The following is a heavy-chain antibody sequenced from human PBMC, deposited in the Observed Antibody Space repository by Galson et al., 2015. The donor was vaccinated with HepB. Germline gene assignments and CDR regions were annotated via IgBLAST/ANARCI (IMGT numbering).Heavy chain of an antibody. V-gene: IGHV3-23*01. J-gene: IGHJ4*02. CDR1: GFTFSTYA. CDR3: AKVVHDSGNWLRYFDY. Sequence: SLRLSCAASGFTFSTYAMSWVRQAPGRGLEWVSAMSGGIGRHKYYADSVKGRFTISRDNSKNTLFLQMNSLTAGDTAVYFCAKVVHDSGNWLRYFDYWGQGSLVIVSS. CDR2: MSGGIGRHK. D-gene: IGHD1-26*01.